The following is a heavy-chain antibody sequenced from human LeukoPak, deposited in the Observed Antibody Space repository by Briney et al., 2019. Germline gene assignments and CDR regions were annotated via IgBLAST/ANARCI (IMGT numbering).Heavy chain of an antibody. D-gene: IGHD6-6*01. V-gene: IGHV3-53*01. CDR1: GFTVSSHY. CDR3: ARDGPYSTSSTHPP. CDR2: IYGGGTT. J-gene: IGHJ5*02. Sequence: GGSLRLSCAASGFTVSSHYMSWVRQAPGKGLEWVSLIYGGGTTYYADSVKGRFTISRDNSKNTLYLQMNSLRAEDTAVYYCARDGPYSTSSTHPPWGQGTLVTVSS.